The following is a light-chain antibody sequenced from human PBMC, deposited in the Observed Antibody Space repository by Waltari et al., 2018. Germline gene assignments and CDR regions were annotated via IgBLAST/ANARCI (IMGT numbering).Light chain of an antibody. CDR1: SSDLGCYNH. CDR3: SSYTSSSTWV. Sequence: QSALTQPASVSGSPGQSLTISCTGTSSDLGCYNHVPWYQQHPGKAPNLMIYDVSKRPSGVSNLFSGSKSGNTASLTISGLQAEDEADYYCSSYTSSSTWVFGGWTKLTVL. J-gene: IGLJ3*02. CDR2: DVS. V-gene: IGLV2-14*03.